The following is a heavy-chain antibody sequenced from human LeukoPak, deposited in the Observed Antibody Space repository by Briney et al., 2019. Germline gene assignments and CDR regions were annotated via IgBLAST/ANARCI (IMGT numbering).Heavy chain of an antibody. CDR1: GFTFSSYG. CDR2: IRYDGSNK. D-gene: IGHD6-13*01. CDR3: AKDRSYSSSWVYGPNFDY. J-gene: IGHJ4*02. Sequence: GGSLRLSCAASGFTFSSYGMHWVRQAPGKGLEWVAFIRYDGSNKYYADSVKGRFTISRDNSKNTLYLQMYSLRAEDTAVYYCAKDRSYSSSWVYGPNFDYWGQGTLVTVSS. V-gene: IGHV3-30*02.